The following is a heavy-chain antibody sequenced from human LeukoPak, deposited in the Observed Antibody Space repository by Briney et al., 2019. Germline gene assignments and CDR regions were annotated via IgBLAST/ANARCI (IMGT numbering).Heavy chain of an antibody. Sequence: GGSLRLSCAASGFTFSTYWMTWVRQAPGKGLEWVANINQDGSEKYYVDSVKGRFTISRDNAKNSLYLQMNSLRAENTAVYYCARGPSRIDFWGQGTLVTVSS. CDR2: INQDGSEK. CDR1: GFTFSTYW. D-gene: IGHD2-2*01. J-gene: IGHJ4*02. V-gene: IGHV3-7*01. CDR3: ARGPSRIDF.